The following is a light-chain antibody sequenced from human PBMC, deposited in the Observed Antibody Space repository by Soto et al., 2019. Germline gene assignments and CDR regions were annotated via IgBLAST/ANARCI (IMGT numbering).Light chain of an antibody. V-gene: IGKV3-11*01. CDR1: QSVSSC. CDR3: QQRSNSPPLT. J-gene: IGKJ4*01. CDR2: DAS. Sequence: EIVLTQSPATLSLSPGERATLSWRACQSVSSCLAWYQQKPGQAPRLLIYDASNRATGIPARFSGSGSGTDFTLTISSLEPEDFAVAYCQQRSNSPPLTFGGGTKVEIQ.